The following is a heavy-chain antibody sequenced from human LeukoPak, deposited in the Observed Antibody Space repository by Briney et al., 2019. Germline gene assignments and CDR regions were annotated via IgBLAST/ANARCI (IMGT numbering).Heavy chain of an antibody. CDR2: IYYGGSN. CDR3: AIIPPGYSYGFDY. J-gene: IGHJ4*02. Sequence: SETLSLTCTVSGGSFSGYYWSWIRQPPGKGLEWVGCIYYGGSNQYNPSLKSRVSIPLDTSKNQFSLKLSSVTAADTAVYYCAIIPPGYSYGFDYWGQGTLVTVSS. D-gene: IGHD5-18*01. CDR1: GGSFSGYY. V-gene: IGHV4-59*08.